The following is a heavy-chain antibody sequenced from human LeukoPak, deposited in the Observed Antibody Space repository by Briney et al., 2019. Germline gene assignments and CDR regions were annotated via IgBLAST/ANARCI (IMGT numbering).Heavy chain of an antibody. Sequence: SRTLSLTCTVSGGSISSSSYYWGWIRQPPGKGLEWIGSIYYSGSTYYNPSLKSRVTISVDTSKNQFSLKLSSVTAADTAVYYCARKVVFDLWGRGTLVTVSS. D-gene: IGHD2-15*01. CDR2: IYYSGST. J-gene: IGHJ2*01. CDR1: GGSISSSSYY. CDR3: ARKVVFDL. V-gene: IGHV4-39*01.